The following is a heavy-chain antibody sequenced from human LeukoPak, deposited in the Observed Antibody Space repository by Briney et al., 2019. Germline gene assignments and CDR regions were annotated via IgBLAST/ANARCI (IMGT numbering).Heavy chain of an antibody. CDR1: GYTFTGYY. CDR2: INPNSGGT. CDR3: ARARVTMVRGVIIAVGEAFDI. J-gene: IGHJ3*02. D-gene: IGHD3-10*01. V-gene: IGHV1-2*04. Sequence: GASVKVSCKASGYTFTGYYMHWVRQAPGQGLEWMGWINPNSGGTNCAQKFQGWVTMTRDTSISTAYMELSRLRSDGTAVYYCARARVTMVRGVIIAVGEAFDIWGQGTMVTVSS.